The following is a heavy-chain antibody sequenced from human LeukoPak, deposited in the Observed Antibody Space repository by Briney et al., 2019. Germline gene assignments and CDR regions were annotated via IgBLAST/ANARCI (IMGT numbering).Heavy chain of an antibody. J-gene: IGHJ5*02. CDR2: INHSGST. D-gene: IGHD2-2*01. CDR3: ARGVGRYCSSTSCYHNWFDP. V-gene: IGHV4-34*01. Sequence: SETLSLTCAVYGGSFSGYYWSGIRQPPGKVLEWIGEINHSGSTNYNPSLKSRVTTSVDTSKNQFSLKLSSVTAADTAVYYCARGVGRYCSSTSCYHNWFDPWGQGTLVTVSS. CDR1: GGSFSGYY.